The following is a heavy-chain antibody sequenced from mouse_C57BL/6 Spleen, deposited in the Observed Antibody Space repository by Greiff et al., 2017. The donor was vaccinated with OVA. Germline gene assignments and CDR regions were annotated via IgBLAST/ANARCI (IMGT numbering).Heavy chain of an antibody. D-gene: IGHD1-1*01. Sequence: EVKLMESGGGLVQPGGSMKLSCVASGFTFSNYWMNWVRQSPEKGLEWVAQIRLKSDNYATHYAESVKGRFTISRDDSKSSVYLQMNNLRAEDTGIYYCTATVYFDYWGQGTTLTVSS. CDR2: IRLKSDNYAT. V-gene: IGHV6-3*01. CDR1: GFTFSNYW. CDR3: TATVYFDY. J-gene: IGHJ2*01.